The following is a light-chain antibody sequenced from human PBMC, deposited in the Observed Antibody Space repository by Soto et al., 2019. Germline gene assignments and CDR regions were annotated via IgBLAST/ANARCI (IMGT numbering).Light chain of an antibody. CDR2: HAS. CDR3: QQYSNPPIT. J-gene: IGKJ5*01. Sequence: DIQMTQSPSSLSASVGDRVSITCQATHDINNYLNWYQQKPGKAPKLLIYHASSLGTGVPSRFSGRGSGADFTFTISSLQPEDNATYYCQQYSNPPITFGQGTRLEIK. CDR1: HDINNY. V-gene: IGKV1-33*01.